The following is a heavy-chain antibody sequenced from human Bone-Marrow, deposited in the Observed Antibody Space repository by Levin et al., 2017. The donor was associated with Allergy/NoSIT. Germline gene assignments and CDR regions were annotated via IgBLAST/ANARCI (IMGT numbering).Heavy chain of an antibody. Sequence: GGSLRLSCAASGFTFSSYALNWVRQAPGRGLEWVSTINGGGDTTYYADSVKGRFTISRDNSKSTLHLQMNGLRVEDTAMYYCARRGSGSYSVPLVWFDPWGQGALVTVSS. CDR1: GFTFSSYA. J-gene: IGHJ5*02. CDR2: INGGGDTT. D-gene: IGHD1-26*01. V-gene: IGHV3-23*01. CDR3: ARRGSGSYSVPLVWFDP.